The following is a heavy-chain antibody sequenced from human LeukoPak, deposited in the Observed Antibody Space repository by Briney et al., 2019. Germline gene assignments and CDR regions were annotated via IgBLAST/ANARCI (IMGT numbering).Heavy chain of an antibody. Sequence: GASVKVSFKASGNDFIDFYFNWVRQAPGRGLEWVGWINPHSRATHYAQRFRGRVTMEATITTAYMELNSLTSDDTAVYYCVTTSVTHTRDPWGQGTLVTVSA. D-gene: IGHD5/OR15-5a*01. J-gene: IGHJ5*02. CDR3: VTTSVTHTRDP. V-gene: IGHV1-2*02. CDR1: GNDFIDFY. CDR2: INPHSRAT.